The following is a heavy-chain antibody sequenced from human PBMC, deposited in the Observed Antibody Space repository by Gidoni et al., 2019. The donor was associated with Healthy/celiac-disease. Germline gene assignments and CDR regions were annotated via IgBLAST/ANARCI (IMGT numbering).Heavy chain of an antibody. V-gene: IGHV1-2*04. CDR2: INTNSGGT. D-gene: IGHD2-15*01. J-gene: IGHJ5*02. CDR3: ARGVRMVAATRSWFDP. Sequence: QVQLVQSGAEVKKPGASVTVSCKASGYTFTGYYMHWVRQAPGQGLEWMGWINTNSGGTNYAQKFQGWVTMTRDTSISTAYMERSRLRSDDTAVYYCARGVRMVAATRSWFDPWGQGTLVTVSS. CDR1: GYTFTGYY.